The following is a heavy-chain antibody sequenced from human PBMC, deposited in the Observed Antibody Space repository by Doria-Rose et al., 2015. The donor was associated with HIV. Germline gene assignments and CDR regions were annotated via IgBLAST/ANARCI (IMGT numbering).Heavy chain of an antibody. D-gene: IGHD6-13*01. CDR3: ARIKSSRWYHKYYFDF. CDR2: IFSDHER. CDR1: GVSLSSPGMG. J-gene: IGHJ4*02. V-gene: IGHV2-26*01. Sequence: SGPVLVKPTETLTLTCTVSGVSLSSPGMGVSWIRQPPGKALEWLANIFSDHERYYKTSLKSRLTISRGTSKSQVVLTMTDMDPVDTATYYCARIKSSRWYHKYYFDFWGQGTLVIVSA.